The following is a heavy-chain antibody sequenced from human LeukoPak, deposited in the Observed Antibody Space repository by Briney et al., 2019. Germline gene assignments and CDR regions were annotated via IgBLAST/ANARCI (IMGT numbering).Heavy chain of an antibody. CDR3: ARILDSAWGELGY. V-gene: IGHV3-74*01. J-gene: IGHJ4*02. Sequence: GGSLRLSCAASGFTFSSYWMHWVRQAPGKGLVWVSCINSDGSSTSYADSVKGRFTISRDNAKNTLYLQMNSLRVEDTAVYYCARILDSAWGELGYWGQGTLVTVSS. CDR2: INSDGSST. D-gene: IGHD6-19*01. CDR1: GFTFSSYW.